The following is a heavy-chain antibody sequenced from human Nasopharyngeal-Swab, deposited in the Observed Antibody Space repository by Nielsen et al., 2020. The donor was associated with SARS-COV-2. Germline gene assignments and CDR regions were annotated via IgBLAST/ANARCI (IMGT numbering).Heavy chain of an antibody. J-gene: IGHJ5*02. V-gene: IGHV4-59*01. D-gene: IGHD6-19*01. CDR1: GGSISSYY. CDR2: IYYSGST. Sequence: SETLSLTCTVSGGSISSYYWSWIRQPPGKGLEWIGYIYYSGSTNYNPSLKSRVTISVDTSKNQFSLKLSSVTAADTAVYYCARPYSSDFYARWFDPWGQGTLVTVSS. CDR3: ARPYSSDFYARWFDP.